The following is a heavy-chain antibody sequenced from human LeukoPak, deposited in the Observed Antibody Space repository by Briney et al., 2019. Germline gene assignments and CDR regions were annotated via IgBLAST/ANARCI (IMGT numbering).Heavy chain of an antibody. J-gene: IGHJ6*02. CDR1: GFTFSSYW. Sequence: PGGSLRLSCAASGFTFSSYWMSWVRXXXXXXLEWVANIKQDGSEKYYVDSVKGRFTISRDNAKNSLYLQMNSLRAEDTAVYYCARWDYGMDVWGQGTTVTVSS. V-gene: IGHV3-7*01. CDR3: ARWDYGMDV. CDR2: IKQDGSEK.